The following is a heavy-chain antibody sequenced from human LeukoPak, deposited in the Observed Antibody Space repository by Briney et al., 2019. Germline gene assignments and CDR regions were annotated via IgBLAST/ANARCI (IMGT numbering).Heavy chain of an antibody. J-gene: IGHJ4*02. D-gene: IGHD4-17*01. CDR2: ISTSSSYI. Sequence: GGSLRLSCAASGFTFSNYNMNWVRQAPGKGLEWVSSISTSSSYIYYADSVKGRFTISRDNAKKSLYLEMNSLRAEGTAVYYCARVVDHDYGDYYLDYWGQGTLVTVSS. CDR1: GFTFSNYN. CDR3: ARVVDHDYGDYYLDY. V-gene: IGHV3-21*01.